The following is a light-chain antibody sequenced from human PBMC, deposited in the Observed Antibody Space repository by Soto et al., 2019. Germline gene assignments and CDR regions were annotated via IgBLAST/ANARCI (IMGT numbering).Light chain of an antibody. Sequence: EIVLTQSPATLSWSPGERATLSCRASQSVSSYLAWYQQKPGQAPRLLIYDASNRATGIPARFSGSGSGTDFPLTISSLEPEDFAVYYCQQRSNWAITFGQGTRLEIK. CDR3: QQRSNWAIT. J-gene: IGKJ5*01. CDR2: DAS. CDR1: QSVSSY. V-gene: IGKV3-11*01.